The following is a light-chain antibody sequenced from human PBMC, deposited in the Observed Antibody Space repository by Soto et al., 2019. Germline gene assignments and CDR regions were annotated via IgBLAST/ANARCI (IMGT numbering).Light chain of an antibody. CDR3: QQYDSTPWIT. Sequence: EIVLTKSPGTRSLSPGERATLSFRASQSVSNNYLAWCQQQPGQHPRLLLFGGSTRAASSTARCSGSGAATDFTLTVSSIEHEDVAVDYCQQYDSTPWITFGQGTRLEIK. J-gene: IGKJ5*01. CDR1: QSVSNNY. V-gene: IGKV3-20*01. CDR2: GGS.